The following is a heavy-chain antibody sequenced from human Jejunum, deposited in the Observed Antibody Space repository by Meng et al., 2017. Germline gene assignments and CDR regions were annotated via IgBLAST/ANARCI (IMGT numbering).Heavy chain of an antibody. CDR2: ISSSSSYI. CDR3: AITAAVGSHFDI. Sequence: GESLKISCAVSGFTLSSYTMSWVRQAPGKGLEWVSSISSSSSYIYYADSVKGRFTISRDNAKHSLFLHMSRLRAEDTAVFYCAITAAVGSHFDIWGQGTVVTVSS. V-gene: IGHV3-21*01. CDR1: GFTLSSYT. D-gene: IGHD2-15*01. J-gene: IGHJ3*02.